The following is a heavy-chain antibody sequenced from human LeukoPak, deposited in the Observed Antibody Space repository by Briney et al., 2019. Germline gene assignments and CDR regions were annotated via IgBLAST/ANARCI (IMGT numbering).Heavy chain of an antibody. V-gene: IGHV4-39*01. CDR2: IYYSGST. J-gene: IGHJ4*02. CDR3: ARHSGSYRWFDY. Sequence: LSETLSLTCTVSGGSISSSSYYWGWIRQPPGKGLEWIGSIYYSGSTYYNPSLKSRVTISVDTSKNQFSLKLSSVTAADTAVYYCARHSGSYRWFDYWGQGTLVTVSS. CDR1: GGSISSSSYY. D-gene: IGHD1-26*01.